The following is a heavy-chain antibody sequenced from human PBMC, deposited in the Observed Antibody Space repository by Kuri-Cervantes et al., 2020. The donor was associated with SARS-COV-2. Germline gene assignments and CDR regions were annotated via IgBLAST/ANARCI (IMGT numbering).Heavy chain of an antibody. CDR1: GFTFSTYA. D-gene: IGHD1-26*01. CDR2: ISGLSGSGGNT. J-gene: IGHJ4*02. Sequence: LSLTCAASGFTFSTYAFTWVRQAAGKGLEWVSSISGLSGSGGNTYYADSVKGRFTISRDNSKNTLYLQMNSLRAEDTALYYCAKGRPGSYQGYYFDYWGQGTLVTVSS. CDR3: AKGRPGSYQGYYFDY. V-gene: IGHV3-23*01.